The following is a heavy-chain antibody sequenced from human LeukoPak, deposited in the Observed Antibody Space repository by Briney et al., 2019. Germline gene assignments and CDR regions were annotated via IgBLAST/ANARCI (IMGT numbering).Heavy chain of an antibody. V-gene: IGHV3-30*04. J-gene: IGHJ4*02. CDR1: ELNFKTHA. D-gene: IGHD3-16*02. CDR3: ARALQEISSFYFDY. CDR2: LSFDASGR. Sequence: GGSLRLSCVVSELNFKTHAMHWVRQAPGKGLEWVAGLSFDASGRNYADSVKGRFTISRDNSKNTLYLQMHSLSPEDTAVYFCARALQEISSFYFDYWGQGSLVTVSS.